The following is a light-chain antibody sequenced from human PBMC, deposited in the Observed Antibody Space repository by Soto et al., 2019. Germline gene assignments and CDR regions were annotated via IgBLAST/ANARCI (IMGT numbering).Light chain of an antibody. CDR1: QGINRY. CDR3: QQYSNWPPIT. CDR2: GAF. Sequence: AIRMTQSPSSLSASTGDRVTVTCRASQGINRYLAWYQQKPGKAPKLLIYGAFTLQTGVPSRFSGSGSGTDFTLTISSLQSEDFAVYYCQQYSNWPPITFGQGTRLEIK. V-gene: IGKV1-8*01. J-gene: IGKJ5*01.